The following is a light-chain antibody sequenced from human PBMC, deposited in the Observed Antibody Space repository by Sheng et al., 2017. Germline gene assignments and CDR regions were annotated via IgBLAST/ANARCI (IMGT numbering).Light chain of an antibody. V-gene: IGKV1-5*03. J-gene: IGKJ1*01. CDR1: QSISSW. CDR2: QAS. Sequence: DIQMTQSPSTLSASIGDRVTITCRASQSISSWLAWYQQKPGKAPKVLIYQASNLKSGVPSRFSGSGSGTEFTLTISSLQPDDSATFYCQQYNSYPWTFGQGTKVEIK. CDR3: QQYNSYPWT.